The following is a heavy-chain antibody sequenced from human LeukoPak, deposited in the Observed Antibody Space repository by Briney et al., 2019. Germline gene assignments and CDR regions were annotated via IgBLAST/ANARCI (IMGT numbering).Heavy chain of an antibody. J-gene: IGHJ4*02. CDR1: GFTFDDYA. V-gene: IGHV3-9*01. CDR3: AKDSDSSGYHFDY. CDR2: ISWNSGSI. D-gene: IGHD3-22*01. Sequence: GRSLRLSCAASGFTFDDYAMHWVRQAPGKGLEWVSGISWNSGSIGYADSVKGRFTISRDNVKNSLYLQMNSLRAKDTALYYCAKDSDSSGYHFDYWGQGTLVTVSS.